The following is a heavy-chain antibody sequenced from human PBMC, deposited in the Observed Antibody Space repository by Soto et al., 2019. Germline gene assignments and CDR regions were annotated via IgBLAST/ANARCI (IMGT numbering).Heavy chain of an antibody. V-gene: IGHV3-64D*06. Sequence: LTLSCSASGFTFSSYAMHWVRHAPGKGLEYVSAISSNGGSTYYADSVKGRFTISRDNSKNTLYLQMSSLRAEDTAVYYCVKDWPGYSSSWGSHRDWGQGTLVTVSS. CDR3: VKDWPGYSSSWGSHRD. CDR2: ISSNGGST. CDR1: GFTFSSYA. D-gene: IGHD6-13*01. J-gene: IGHJ4*02.